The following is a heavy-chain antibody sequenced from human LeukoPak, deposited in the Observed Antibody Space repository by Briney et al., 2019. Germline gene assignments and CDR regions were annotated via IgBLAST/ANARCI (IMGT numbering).Heavy chain of an antibody. CDR2: INPSGGST. CDR3: ARDHYQYYYQDY. J-gene: IGHJ4*02. D-gene: IGHD3-10*01. CDR1: GGSFSSYA. V-gene: IGHV1-46*01. Sequence: ASVKVSCKASGGSFSSYAISWVRHAPGQGLEWMGIINPSGGSTSYAQKFQGRVTMTRDTSTSTVYMELSSLRSEDTAVYYCARDHYQYYYQDYWGQGTLVTVSS.